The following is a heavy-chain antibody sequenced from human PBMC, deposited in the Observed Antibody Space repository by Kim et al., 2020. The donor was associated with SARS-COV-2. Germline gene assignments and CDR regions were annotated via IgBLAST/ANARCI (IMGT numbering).Heavy chain of an antibody. J-gene: IGHJ5*02. V-gene: IGHV4-39*01. Sequence: EWIGSIYYSGTTDYNPSLKSRVTISVDTSKNKFSLKLSSVTAADTAVYYCARHSVDVVVIAIYPGWFDPWGQGTLVTVSS. CDR2: IYYSGTT. CDR3: ARHSVDVVVIAIYPGWFDP. D-gene: IGHD2-21*01.